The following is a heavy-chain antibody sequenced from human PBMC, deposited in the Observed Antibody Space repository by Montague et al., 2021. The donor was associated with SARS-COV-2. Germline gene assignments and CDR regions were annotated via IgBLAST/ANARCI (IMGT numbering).Heavy chain of an antibody. D-gene: IGHD1-26*01. CDR3: ASLGLVPRRWFDP. CDR1: GGSITSNNW. CDR2: MFHTGST. V-gene: IGHV4-4*02. J-gene: IGHJ5*02. Sequence: SETLSLTCAVSGGSITSNNWWTWIRQPPGKGLEWIGEMFHTGSTNYNPSLKSRVTISLDKSKNQFSLLLKSVTAADTAVYYCASLGLVPRRWFDPWGQGTLVTVSS.